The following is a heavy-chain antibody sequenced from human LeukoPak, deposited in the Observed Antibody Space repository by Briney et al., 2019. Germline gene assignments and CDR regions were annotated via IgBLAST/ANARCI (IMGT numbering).Heavy chain of an antibody. D-gene: IGHD6-19*01. Sequence: ASVKVSCKVSGYTLTELSMHWVRQAPGQGLEWMGCIHPNSGDTNYAQKFQGRVTMTRDTSISTAYMELSRLRSDDMAVYYCARDGSGWSFDYWGQGTLVTVSS. J-gene: IGHJ4*02. CDR2: IHPNSGDT. V-gene: IGHV1-2*02. CDR3: ARDGSGWSFDY. CDR1: GYTLTELS.